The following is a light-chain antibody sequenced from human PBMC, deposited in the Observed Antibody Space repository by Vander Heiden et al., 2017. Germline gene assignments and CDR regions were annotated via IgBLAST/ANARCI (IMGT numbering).Light chain of an antibody. CDR3: AAWDDNLNAYV. CDR2: TNN. J-gene: IGLJ1*01. Sequence: HSVPTQPPSVSGPPGHTLTISCSGSSSNIGPNKVNWYQQVPVPAPKLLIYTNNQRPSGVPDRFSASKSGTSASLAISGLQSEDEAAYYCAAWDDNLNAYVFGDGTMVSAL. CDR1: SSNIGPNK. V-gene: IGLV1-44*01.